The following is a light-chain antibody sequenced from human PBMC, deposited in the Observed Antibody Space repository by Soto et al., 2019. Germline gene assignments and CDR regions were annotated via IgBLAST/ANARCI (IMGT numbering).Light chain of an antibody. Sequence: QSVLTQPPSVSGAPGHRVTISCTGSTSNIGAGYDVYWYQQLPGTAPKLLIYGNSNRPSGVPERFSGSKSGTSASLAITGLQAEDEADYYCQSYDSSLSGAVFGGGTKLTVL. CDR1: TSNIGAGYD. V-gene: IGLV1-40*01. CDR3: QSYDSSLSGAV. J-gene: IGLJ2*01. CDR2: GNS.